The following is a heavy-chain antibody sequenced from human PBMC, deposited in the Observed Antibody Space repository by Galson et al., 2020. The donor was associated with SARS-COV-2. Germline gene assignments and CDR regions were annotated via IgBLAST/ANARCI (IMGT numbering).Heavy chain of an antibody. CDR3: ATSPALSGSYDRWFDP. J-gene: IGHJ5*02. CDR2: FDPEDGET. D-gene: IGHD1-26*01. V-gene: IGHV1-24*01. Sequence: ASVKVSCKVSGYTLTELSMHWVRQAPGKGLEWMGGFDPEDGETIYAQKFQGRVTMTEDTSTDTAYMELSSLRSEDTAVYYCATSPALSGSYDRWFDPWGQGTLVTVSS. CDR1: GYTLTELS.